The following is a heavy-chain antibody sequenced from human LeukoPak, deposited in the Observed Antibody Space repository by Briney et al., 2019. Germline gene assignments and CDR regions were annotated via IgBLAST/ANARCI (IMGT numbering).Heavy chain of an antibody. J-gene: IGHJ4*02. Sequence: GGSLRLSCAASGFTFSSYWMSWVRQAPGKGLEWVANIKQDGSERYYVDSVKGRFTISRDNAKNSLYLQMNSLRAEDTAVYYCARDVGDIVLMVHANPPFDYWGQGTLVTVSS. CDR3: ARDVGDIVLMVHANPPFDY. CDR2: IKQDGSER. CDR1: GFTFSSYW. D-gene: IGHD2-8*01. V-gene: IGHV3-7*01.